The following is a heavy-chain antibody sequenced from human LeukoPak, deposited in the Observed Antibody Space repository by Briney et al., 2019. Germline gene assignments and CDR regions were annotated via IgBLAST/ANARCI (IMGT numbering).Heavy chain of an antibody. Sequence: SETLSLTCAVYSVSFSGYYWSWIRQPPGQGLEWIGEINHSRRNNYNPSLKSRVTISVDTSKNQFSLKLSSVTAADTAVYYCARGRVAMAPHSYYFDYWGQGTLVTVSS. CDR3: ARGRVAMAPHSYYFDY. CDR1: SVSFSGYY. D-gene: IGHD6-19*01. V-gene: IGHV4-34*01. J-gene: IGHJ4*02. CDR2: INHSRRN.